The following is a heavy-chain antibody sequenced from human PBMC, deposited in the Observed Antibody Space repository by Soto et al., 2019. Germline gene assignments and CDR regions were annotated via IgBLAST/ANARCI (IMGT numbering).Heavy chain of an antibody. V-gene: IGHV3-74*01. CDR1: GFTFSSYW. Sequence: GGSLRLSCAASGFTFSSYWMHWVRQAPWKGLVWVSRINSDGSSTSYADSVKGRFTISRDNAKNTLYLQMDSLRAEDTAVYYCARDRYSGSYYFDYWGQGTLVTVSS. CDR2: INSDGSST. J-gene: IGHJ4*02. CDR3: ARDRYSGSYYFDY. D-gene: IGHD1-26*01.